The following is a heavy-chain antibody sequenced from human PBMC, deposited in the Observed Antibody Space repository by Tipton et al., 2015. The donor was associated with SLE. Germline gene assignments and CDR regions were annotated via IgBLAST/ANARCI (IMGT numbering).Heavy chain of an antibody. D-gene: IGHD2-15*01. CDR1: GGSISSYY. CDR3: ARGRGVVAAPTFDY. CDR2: IYYSGST. J-gene: IGHJ4*02. V-gene: IGHV4-59*01. Sequence: GLVKPSETLSLTCTVSGGSISSYYWSWIRQPPGKGLEWIGYIYYSGSTNYNPSLKSRVTISVDTSKNQFSLKLSSVTAADAAVYYCARGRGVVAAPTFDYWGQGTLVTVSS.